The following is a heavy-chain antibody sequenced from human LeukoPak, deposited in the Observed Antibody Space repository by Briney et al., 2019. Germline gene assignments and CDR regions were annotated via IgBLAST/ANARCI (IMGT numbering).Heavy chain of an antibody. J-gene: IGHJ4*02. CDR1: GFTFSSYS. CDR2: ISSSSSYI. D-gene: IGHD3-3*01. CDR3: ARESGGDTFGVVL. Sequence: GGSLRLSCAASGFTFSSYSMNWVRQAPGKGLEWVSSISSSSSYIYYADSVKGRFTISRDNAKNSLYLQMNSLRAEDTAVYYCARESGGDTFGVVLWGQGTLVTVSS. V-gene: IGHV3-21*04.